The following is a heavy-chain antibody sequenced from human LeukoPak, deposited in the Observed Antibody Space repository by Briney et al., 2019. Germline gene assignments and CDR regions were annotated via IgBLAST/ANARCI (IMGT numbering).Heavy chain of an antibody. V-gene: IGHV3-21*01. D-gene: IGHD4-17*01. Sequence: GGSLRLSCAASGFTFSSYSMNWVRQAPGKGLEWVSSISSSSSYIYYADSVKGRFTISRDNAKNSLYLQMNSLRAEDTAVYYCARADGDYGSGYYYYYMDVWGKGTTVTVSS. CDR3: ARADGDYGSGYYYYYMDV. J-gene: IGHJ6*03. CDR1: GFTFSSYS. CDR2: ISSSSSYI.